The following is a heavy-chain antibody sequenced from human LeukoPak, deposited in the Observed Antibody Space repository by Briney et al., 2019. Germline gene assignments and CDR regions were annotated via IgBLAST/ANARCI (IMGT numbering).Heavy chain of an antibody. CDR2: ISYDGSHK. Sequence: GRSLRLSCAASGITFRSHGMHWVRQAPGKGLEWVAVISYDGSHKYYADSVKGRFSISRDNSKNTLYLQMNSLRADDTAVYYCAKGARGDTVTSIVGLNWFDPWGQGTLVTVSS. CDR3: AKGARGDTVTSIVGLNWFDP. CDR1: GITFRSHG. V-gene: IGHV3-30*18. D-gene: IGHD4-17*01. J-gene: IGHJ5*02.